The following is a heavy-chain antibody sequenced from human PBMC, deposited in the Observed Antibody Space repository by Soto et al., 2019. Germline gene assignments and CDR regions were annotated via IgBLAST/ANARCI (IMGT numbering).Heavy chain of an antibody. Sequence: QVQLVQSGAEVKKPGASVKVSCKASGYTFTSYGISWVRQAPGQGLEWMGWISAYNGNTNYAQKLQGRVTMTTDTXTXIAHRELRSLRSDDTAVYYCATHNCISTSCYDPFDYWGQGTLVTVSS. CDR3: ATHNCISTSCYDPFDY. V-gene: IGHV1-18*01. J-gene: IGHJ4*02. CDR1: GYTFTSYG. CDR2: ISAYNGNT. D-gene: IGHD2-2*01.